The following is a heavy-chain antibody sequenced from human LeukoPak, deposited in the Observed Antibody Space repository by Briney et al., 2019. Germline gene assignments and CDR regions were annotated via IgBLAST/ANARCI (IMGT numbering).Heavy chain of an antibody. CDR2: NSGSSHTI. Sequence: GGSLRLSCAASGFTFSSYSMNWVRQAPGKGREWVSFNSGSSHTIYYADSVKGRFTISRDNAKNSLYLQTNSLRDEDTAVYYCARPRDGYNHGAFDIWGQGTMVTVSS. D-gene: IGHD5-24*01. CDR1: GFTFSSYS. J-gene: IGHJ3*02. CDR3: ARPRDGYNHGAFDI. V-gene: IGHV3-48*02.